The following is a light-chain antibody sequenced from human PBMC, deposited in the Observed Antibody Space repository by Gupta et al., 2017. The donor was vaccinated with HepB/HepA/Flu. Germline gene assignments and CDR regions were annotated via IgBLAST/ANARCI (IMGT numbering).Light chain of an antibody. V-gene: IGKV3-15*01. CDR1: ETLSSN. Sequence: DIVMTPSPATLSVSPGERATLSCRASETLSSNLAWYQQKPGQAPRLLIYGASTRATGIPARFSGSGSGREFTLTISSLQSEDFAVYYCQQYINWLPITFGQGTRLEIK. CDR3: QQYINWLPIT. CDR2: GAS. J-gene: IGKJ5*01.